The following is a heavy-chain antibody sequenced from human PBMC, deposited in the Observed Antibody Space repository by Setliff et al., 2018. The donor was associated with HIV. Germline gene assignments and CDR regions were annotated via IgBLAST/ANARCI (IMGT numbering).Heavy chain of an antibody. CDR1: GVSISSGTYY. D-gene: IGHD3-10*01. Sequence: LSLTCTVSGVSISSGTYYWSWIRQPAGKALEWIGRIYTSGSANSNPSLKSRVTISVDTSKNQFSLKLSSVTAADTAVYYCAREGRRYYGSGSPYFDYWGQGTLVTVSS. CDR3: AREGRRYYGSGSPYFDY. V-gene: IGHV4-61*02. CDR2: IYTSGSA. J-gene: IGHJ4*02.